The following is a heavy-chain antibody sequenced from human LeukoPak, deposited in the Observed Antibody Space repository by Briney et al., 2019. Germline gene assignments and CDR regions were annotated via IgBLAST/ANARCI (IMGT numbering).Heavy chain of an antibody. CDR2: ISGDSSYI. D-gene: IGHD3-10*01. CDR3: ARGGSGSYLTRFDP. J-gene: IGHJ5*02. Sequence: GGSLRLSCAASGFTFKTYSMNWVRQAPGKGLEWVSSISGDSSYIYYADSVLGRFSISRDNAKNSLYLQMNSLRVEDTAVYYCARGGSGSYLTRFDPWGQGTLATVSS. CDR1: GFTFKTYS. V-gene: IGHV3-21*01.